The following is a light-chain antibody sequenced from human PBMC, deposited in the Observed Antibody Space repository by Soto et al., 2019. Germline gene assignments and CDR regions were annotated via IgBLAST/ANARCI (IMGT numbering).Light chain of an antibody. V-gene: IGKV3-20*01. Sequence: EIVLTQSPGTLSLSPGERATLSCRASQRVSSSYLAWYQQRPGQAPSLLIYGASNRATGIPDRFSGSGSGTAFPLTISRLEPEDIAVDYCQQYGSSPYTFGQGTKLEMK. CDR3: QQYGSSPYT. CDR1: QRVSSSY. CDR2: GAS. J-gene: IGKJ2*01.